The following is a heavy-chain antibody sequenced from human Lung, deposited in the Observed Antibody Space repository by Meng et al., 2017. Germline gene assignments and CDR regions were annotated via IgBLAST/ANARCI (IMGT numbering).Heavy chain of an antibody. J-gene: IGHJ4*02. CDR1: SGCFIDYC. CDR2: IIHSGST. V-gene: IGHV4-34*01. Sequence: QVRFQRMAAGLLYLSVTLSLTLVVYSGCFIDYCYSGIRQPPGKGLERVGEIIHSGSTNYNPSLESRATISVDTTQNNLSLMLSSVTAANSAVSDCARGPTTMAHDFDYWGQGTLVTVSS. CDR3: ARGPTTMAHDFDY. D-gene: IGHD4-11*01.